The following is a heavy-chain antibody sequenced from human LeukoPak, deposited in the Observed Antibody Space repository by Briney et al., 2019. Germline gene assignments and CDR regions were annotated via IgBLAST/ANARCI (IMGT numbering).Heavy chain of an antibody. CDR1: GYIFTTYF. D-gene: IGHD3-9*01. Sequence: DSVKVSCKASGYIFTTYFIHWVRQAPGQGLEWMGWVNPNNGDTNYVQKFQGRVTMTRDTSISTAYKELTRLRSDDTAVYYCAREGGYDILTGYQDYWGQGTLVTVSS. CDR3: AREGGYDILTGYQDY. CDR2: VNPNNGDT. J-gene: IGHJ4*02. V-gene: IGHV1-2*02.